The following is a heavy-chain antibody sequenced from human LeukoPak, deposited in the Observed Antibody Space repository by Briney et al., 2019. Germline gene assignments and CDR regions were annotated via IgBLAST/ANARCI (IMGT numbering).Heavy chain of an antibody. J-gene: IGHJ6*03. D-gene: IGHD5-18*01. CDR1: GGSISHYY. CDR3: ASARVVDTPMSYYMDV. Sequence: SPTLSLTCTISGGSISHYYWNWIRHPPGKGLEWIGYFYYNGSTNYNPSLESRVTISLDMSKNHFSLKLTSVTAAHTAIYNGASARVVDTPMSYYMDVWGKGTTVTVSS. V-gene: IGHV4-59*01. CDR2: FYYNGST.